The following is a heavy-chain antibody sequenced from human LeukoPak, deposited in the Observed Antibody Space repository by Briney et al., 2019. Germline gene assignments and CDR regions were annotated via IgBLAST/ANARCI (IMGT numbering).Heavy chain of an antibody. Sequence: GGSLRLSCAASGFTFSSQGMSWVRQAPGRGLEWVSGFSVSGDSTRYADSVKGRFTISRDNSKNTLYLQMNSLRAEDTAIYYCAKGRVTRLLTYYYMVVWGKGTTVTVSS. CDR3: AKGRVTRLLTYYYMVV. J-gene: IGHJ6*03. D-gene: IGHD5-18*01. CDR1: GFTFSSQG. V-gene: IGHV3-23*01. CDR2: FSVSGDST.